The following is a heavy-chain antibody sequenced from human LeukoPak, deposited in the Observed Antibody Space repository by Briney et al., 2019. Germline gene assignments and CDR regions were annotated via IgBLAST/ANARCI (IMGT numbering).Heavy chain of an antibody. CDR2: INHSGST. CDR3: ASSIAARPSGAFDI. V-gene: IGHV4-34*01. J-gene: IGHJ3*02. D-gene: IGHD6-6*01. CDR1: GGSFSGYY. Sequence: SETLSLTCAVYGGSFSGYYWSWIRQPPGKGLEWIGEINHSGSTNYNPSLKSRVTISVDTSKNQFSLKLSSVTAADTAVYYCASSIAARPSGAFDIWGQGTMVTVSS.